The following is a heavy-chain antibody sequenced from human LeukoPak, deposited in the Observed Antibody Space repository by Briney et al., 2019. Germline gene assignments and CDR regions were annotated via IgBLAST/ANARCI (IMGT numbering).Heavy chain of an antibody. CDR1: GFTFSSYA. CDR2: ISGSGGST. Sequence: GSLRLSCAASGFTFSSYAMSWVRQAPGKGLEWVSAISGSGGSTYYADSVKGRFTISRDNSKNTLYLQMNSMRAEDTAVYYCAKVGQQHQKVDYWGQGTLVTVSS. V-gene: IGHV3-23*01. CDR3: AKVGQQHQKVDY. D-gene: IGHD6-13*01. J-gene: IGHJ4*02.